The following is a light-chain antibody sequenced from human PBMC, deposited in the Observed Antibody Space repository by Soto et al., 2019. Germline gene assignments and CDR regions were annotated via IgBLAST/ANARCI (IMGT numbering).Light chain of an antibody. J-gene: IGKJ1*01. CDR1: QSISSW. V-gene: IGKV1-5*03. CDR2: KAS. CDR3: QHYNSYSEA. Sequence: DIQMTQSPSTLSASVGDRVTITCRASQSISSWLAWYQQKPGKAPKLLIYKASTLKSGVPSRFSGSGSGTEFTLTSSSLQPDDFATYYCQHYNSYSEAVGQGTKVEIK.